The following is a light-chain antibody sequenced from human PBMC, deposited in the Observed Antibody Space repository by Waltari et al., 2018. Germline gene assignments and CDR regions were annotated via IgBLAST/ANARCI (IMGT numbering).Light chain of an antibody. CDR1: SRDIGSYYL. V-gene: IGLV2-23*02. CDR3: CSYAGSGTFVDVV. J-gene: IGLJ2*01. Sequence: QSALTQPASVSGSPGQSITISCTGTSRDIGSYYLLSLYQQYPGKAPKLMIYDVSKRPSGVSHRFSGSKSGNTASLTISGLQAEDEADYYCCSYAGSGTFVDVVLGGGTKLTVL. CDR2: DVS.